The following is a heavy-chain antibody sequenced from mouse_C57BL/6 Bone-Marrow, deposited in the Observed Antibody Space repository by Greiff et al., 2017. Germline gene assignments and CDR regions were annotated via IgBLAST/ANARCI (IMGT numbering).Heavy chain of an antibody. CDR1: GYTFTDHT. D-gene: IGHD2-4*01. J-gene: IGHJ2*01. CDR3: ARYYDSYYFDY. Sequence: VKLQESDAELVKPGASVKISCKVSGYTFTDHTLHWMKQRPEQGLEWIGYIYPRDGSTKYNEKFKGKATLTADKSSSTAYMQLNSLTSEDSAVYFCARYYDSYYFDYWGQGTTLTVAS. V-gene: IGHV1-78*01. CDR2: IYPRDGST.